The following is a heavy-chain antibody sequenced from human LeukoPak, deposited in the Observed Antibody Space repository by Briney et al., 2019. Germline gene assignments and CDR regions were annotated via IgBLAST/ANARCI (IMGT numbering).Heavy chain of an antibody. V-gene: IGHV1-46*01. Sequence: GASVKVSCKASGGTFSSYAISWVRQAPGQGLEWMGIINPSGGSTSYAQKFQGRVTMTRDTSTSTVYMELSSLRSEDTAVYYCAREWVAGNYYFDYWGQGTLVTVSS. CDR2: INPSGGST. J-gene: IGHJ4*02. CDR1: GGTFSSYA. CDR3: AREWVAGNYYFDY. D-gene: IGHD2-15*01.